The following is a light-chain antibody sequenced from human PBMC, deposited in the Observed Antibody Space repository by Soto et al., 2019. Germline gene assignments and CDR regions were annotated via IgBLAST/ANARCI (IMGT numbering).Light chain of an antibody. CDR3: QQYNNWPP. CDR1: QSVSSN. Sequence: ELVRTQSPATLSVSPGVRATLSCSPSQSVSSNLAWYQPKPGQAPRLLIYGASTRATGIPARFSGSGSGTDFTLTFSSLQSEDFAVYYCQQYNNWPPFGQGTKVDIK. V-gene: IGKV3-15*01. J-gene: IGKJ1*01. CDR2: GAS.